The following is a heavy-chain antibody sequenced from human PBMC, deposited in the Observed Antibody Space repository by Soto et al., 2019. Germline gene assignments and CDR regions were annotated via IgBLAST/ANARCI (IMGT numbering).Heavy chain of an antibody. V-gene: IGHV1-46*01. CDR1: GYKFTTYF. CDR3: VRGYCTTSPCSGAVQF. J-gene: IGHJ4*02. D-gene: IGHD2-15*01. CDR2: IHPSGDT. Sequence: QVQLVQSGAELKKPGASVKVACKASGYKFTTYFIHWVRQAPGQGLELMGMIHPSGDTGYAQKFRGRVTMTIATSTTTAYMELRNLTSEDTAVYFYVRGYCTTSPCSGAVQFWGQGTLVTVAS.